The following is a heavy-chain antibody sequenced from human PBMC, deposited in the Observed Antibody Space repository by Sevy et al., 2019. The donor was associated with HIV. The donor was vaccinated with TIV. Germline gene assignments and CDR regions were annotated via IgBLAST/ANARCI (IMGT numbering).Heavy chain of an antibody. CDR2: IYYSGST. J-gene: IGHJ6*02. V-gene: IGHV4-61*01. D-gene: IGHD2-8*02. CDR3: ARRGGLVDGGMDV. Sequence: SETLSLTCTVSGGSVSSGSYYWSLIRQPPGKGLECIGYIYYSGSTNYNPSLKSRVTISVDPSKNQFSLKLSSVTAADTAVYYCARRGGLVDGGMDVWGQGTTVTVSS. CDR1: GGSVSSGSYY.